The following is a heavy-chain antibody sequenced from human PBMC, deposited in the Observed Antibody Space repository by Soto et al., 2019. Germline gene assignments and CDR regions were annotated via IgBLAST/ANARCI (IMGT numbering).Heavy chain of an antibody. CDR3: ARHEGNGNVWPLDY. CDR1: GDSIGTTHSY. CDR2: IHYSGST. J-gene: IGHJ4*02. Sequence: SETLSLTCTVSGDSIGTTHSYWAWIRQSPGKGLEWIGNIHYSGSTYYMPSLRSRVTLSVDTSKNQFSLRLTSVTAEDTAVYYCARHEGNGNVWPLDYWGQGILVTVLL. D-gene: IGHD2-8*01. V-gene: IGHV4-39*01.